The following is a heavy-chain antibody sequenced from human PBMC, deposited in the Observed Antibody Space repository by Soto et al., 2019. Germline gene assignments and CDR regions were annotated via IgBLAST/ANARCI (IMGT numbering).Heavy chain of an antibody. D-gene: IGHD2-8*01. CDR2: INPAGGST. CDR1: GYSFTDHY. Sequence: QVQLVQSGPELKRPGASVKLSCKASGYSFTDHYIHWVRQAPGQGLEWMGIINPAGGSTNYARKFQDRLTMTRDASTTTVYMELSSLRSDDTAVIYCARDQHGHFDFDFWGQGTLVTVSS. V-gene: IGHV1-46*01. CDR3: ARDQHGHFDFDF. J-gene: IGHJ4*02.